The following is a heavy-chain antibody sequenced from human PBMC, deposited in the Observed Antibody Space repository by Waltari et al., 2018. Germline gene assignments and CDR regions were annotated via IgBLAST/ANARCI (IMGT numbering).Heavy chain of an antibody. CDR1: GYSISSGYY. D-gene: IGHD3-3*01. Sequence: QVQLQESGPGLVKPSETLSLTCAVSGYSISSGYYWAWIRQPPGKGLEWIGSIYHSGSTYYNPSLKSRVTISVDTSKNQFSLKLSSVTAADTAVYYCARPLGVARGAFDIWGQGTMVTVSS. J-gene: IGHJ3*02. CDR3: ARPLGVARGAFDI. CDR2: IYHSGST. V-gene: IGHV4-38-2*01.